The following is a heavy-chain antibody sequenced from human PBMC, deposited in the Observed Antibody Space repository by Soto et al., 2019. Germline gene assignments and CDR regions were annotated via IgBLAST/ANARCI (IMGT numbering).Heavy chain of an antibody. Sequence: GGSLRLSCAASGFTFSNYGMHWVRQAPGKGLEWVAGIWYDGSNKFYADSVKGRFTISRDTSKNTLYLQMNSLRVEDTAVYYCARDLSGPLDYWGQGTLVTVSS. CDR1: GFTFSNYG. V-gene: IGHV3-33*01. D-gene: IGHD3-16*01. CDR2: IWYDGSNK. J-gene: IGHJ4*02. CDR3: ARDLSGPLDY.